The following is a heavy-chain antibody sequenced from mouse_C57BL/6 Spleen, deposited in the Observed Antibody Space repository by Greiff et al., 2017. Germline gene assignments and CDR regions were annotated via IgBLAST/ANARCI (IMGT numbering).Heavy chain of an antibody. CDR2: IYPRSGNT. D-gene: IGHD1-1*01. Sequence: QVHVKQSGAELARPGASVKLSCKASGYTFTSYGISWVKQRTGQGLEWIGEIYPRSGNTYYNEKFKGKATLTADKSSSTAYMELRSLTSEDSAVYFCARITTAVATGFDYWGQGTTLTVSS. CDR1: GYTFTSYG. CDR3: ARITTAVATGFDY. J-gene: IGHJ2*01. V-gene: IGHV1-81*01.